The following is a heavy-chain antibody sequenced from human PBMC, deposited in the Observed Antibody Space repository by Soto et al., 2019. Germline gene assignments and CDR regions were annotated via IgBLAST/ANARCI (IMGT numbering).Heavy chain of an antibody. Sequence: ASVKVSCKASGYTFTSYGISWVRQAPGQGLEWMGGIILPFGTPNYAQKFQGRVTITADESMTTVYMELRGLRFEDTAVYYCVTGPAYDGYFDYWGQGSLVTVSS. CDR2: IILPFGTP. CDR1: GYTFTSYG. J-gene: IGHJ4*02. V-gene: IGHV1-69*13. D-gene: IGHD3-22*01. CDR3: VTGPAYDGYFDY.